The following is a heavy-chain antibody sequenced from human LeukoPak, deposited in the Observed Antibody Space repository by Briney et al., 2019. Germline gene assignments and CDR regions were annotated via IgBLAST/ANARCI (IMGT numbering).Heavy chain of an antibody. CDR1: GGSFSGYY. V-gene: IGHV4-34*01. J-gene: IGHJ6*03. CDR2: INHSGST. CDR3: ARVIAAAGSYYYYYYYMDV. D-gene: IGHD6-13*01. Sequence: PSETLSLTCADYGGSFSGYYWSWIRQPPGKGLEWIGEINHSGSTNYNPSLKSRITISVDTSKNQFSLKLSSVTAADTAVYYCARVIAAAGSYYYYYYYMDVWGKGTTVTVSS.